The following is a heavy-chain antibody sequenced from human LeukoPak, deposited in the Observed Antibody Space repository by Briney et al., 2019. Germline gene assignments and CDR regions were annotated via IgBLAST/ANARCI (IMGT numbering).Heavy chain of an antibody. D-gene: IGHD3-22*01. Sequence: SETLSLTCTVSGGSMSRYYWSWVRQPPGKGLEWIGYIHYSGSTDYNPSLKSRVTISVGTSKNQFSLKLRSVTAADTAVYYCARPDSSDYYGILGFDIWGQGTMVTVSS. J-gene: IGHJ3*02. CDR3: ARPDSSDYYGILGFDI. CDR2: IHYSGST. V-gene: IGHV4-59*08. CDR1: GGSMSRYY.